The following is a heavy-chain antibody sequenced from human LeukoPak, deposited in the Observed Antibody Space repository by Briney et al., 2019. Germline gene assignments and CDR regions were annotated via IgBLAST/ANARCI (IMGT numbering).Heavy chain of an antibody. Sequence: PGGSLSLSCAASGFTFSSYAMSWVRQAPGKGLEWVSSISGSGNYMYYKDSVKGRFTISRDNSKNTLLLQMNSLRAEDSAVYYCAKGGHPAVVTTRFDSWGQGTLVTVSS. CDR3: AKGGHPAVVTTRFDS. J-gene: IGHJ5*01. D-gene: IGHD2-21*02. CDR2: ISGSGNYM. CDR1: GFTFSSYA. V-gene: IGHV3-23*01.